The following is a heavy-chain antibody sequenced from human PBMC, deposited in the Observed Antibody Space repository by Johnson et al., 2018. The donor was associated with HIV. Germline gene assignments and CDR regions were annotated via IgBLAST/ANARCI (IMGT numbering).Heavy chain of an antibody. CDR2: IYSGGST. Sequence: EVQLVESGGGLIQPGGSLRLSCAASGFTVSSNYMSWVRQAPGKGLEWVSVIYSGGSTYYADSVKGRFTISRDNSKNTLYLQMNSLRAEDTAVYYCARGNSVAARIGAFDIWGQGTMVTVSS. CDR1: GFTVSSNY. V-gene: IGHV3-66*03. J-gene: IGHJ3*02. D-gene: IGHD6-6*01. CDR3: ARGNSVAARIGAFDI.